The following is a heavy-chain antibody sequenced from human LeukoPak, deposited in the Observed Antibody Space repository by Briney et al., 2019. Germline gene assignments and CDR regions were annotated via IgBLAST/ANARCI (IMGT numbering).Heavy chain of an antibody. CDR1: GGSISSYY. V-gene: IGHV4-59*12. J-gene: IGHJ6*03. CDR3: ARLCTYYYYMDV. CDR2: IYYSGST. Sequence: PSETLSLTCTVSGGSISSYYWSWIRQPPGKGLEWIGYIYYSGSTNYNPSLKSRVTISVDTSKNQFSLKLSSVTAADTAVYYCARLCTYYYYMDVWGKGTTVTVSS.